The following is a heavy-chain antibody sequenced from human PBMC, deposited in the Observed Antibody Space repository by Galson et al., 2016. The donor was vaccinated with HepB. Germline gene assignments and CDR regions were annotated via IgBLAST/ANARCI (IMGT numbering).Heavy chain of an antibody. Sequence: SLRLSCAASGFSFSSSAMHWVRQAPGKGLEWVAVISYHGSNKYYVDSVKGRFTISRDNSKNTLYLQMNSLRVEDTATYYCARDGYYYGSGSYGAATYWGRGTPVTVSS. V-gene: IGHV3-30*04. CDR2: ISYHGSNK. D-gene: IGHD3-10*01. CDR1: GFSFSSSA. CDR3: ARDGYYYGSGSYGAATY. J-gene: IGHJ4*02.